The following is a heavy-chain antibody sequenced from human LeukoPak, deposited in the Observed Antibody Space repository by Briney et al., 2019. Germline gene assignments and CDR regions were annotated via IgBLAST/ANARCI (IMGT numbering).Heavy chain of an antibody. V-gene: IGHV3-15*01. D-gene: IGHD5-12*01. Sequence: GGSLRLSCAASGFTFSSYWMSWVRQAPGKGLEWVGRIKSKTDGGTTDYAAPVKGRFTISSDDSKNTLYLQMNSLKTEDTAVYYCTTGAYSGYDSDYWGQGTLVTVSS. CDR1: GFTFSSYW. CDR3: TTGAYSGYDSDY. CDR2: IKSKTDGGTT. J-gene: IGHJ4*02.